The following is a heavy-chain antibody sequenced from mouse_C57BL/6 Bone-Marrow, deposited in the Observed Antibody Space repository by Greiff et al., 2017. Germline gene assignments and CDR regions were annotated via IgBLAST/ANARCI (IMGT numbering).Heavy chain of an antibody. CDR1: GFTFSSYG. V-gene: IGHV5-6*01. D-gene: IGHD1-1*01. J-gene: IGHJ2*01. CDR3: ARPGSSYYFDY. CDR2: ISSGGSYT. Sequence: EVQRVESGGDLVKPGGSLKLSCAASGFTFSSYGMSWVRQTPDKRLEWVATISSGGSYTYYPDSVKGRFTISRDNAKKTLYLQRSSLKSEDTAMYYCARPGSSYYFDYWGQGTTLTVSS.